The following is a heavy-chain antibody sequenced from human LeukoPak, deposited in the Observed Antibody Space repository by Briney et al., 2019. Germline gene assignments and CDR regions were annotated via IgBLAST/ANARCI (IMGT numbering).Heavy chain of an antibody. J-gene: IGHJ5*02. CDR2: ISYSGGT. D-gene: IGHD2-8*02. V-gene: IGHV4-59*08. CDR1: GGSISNYY. CDR3: ARRVIMSATGVPDTWLDP. Sequence: SETLSLTCTVSGGSISNYYWNWIRQPPGKGLEWVGHISYSGGTKYNPSLQTRVTISIDTSKNQFSLNLSSVTAADTAVYYCARRVIMSATGVPDTWLDPWGQGILVTVSS.